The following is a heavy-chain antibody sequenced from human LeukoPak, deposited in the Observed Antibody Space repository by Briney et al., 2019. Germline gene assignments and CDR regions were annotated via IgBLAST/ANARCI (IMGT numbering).Heavy chain of an antibody. D-gene: IGHD6-19*01. J-gene: IGHJ4*02. Sequence: DSVKVSCQASGYTFTSYAMHWVSQAPGQRREWMGWINAGNGNTKYSQKFQGRVTITRDTSASTAYMELSSLRSEDTAVYYCARVPFGYSSGWYSFDYWGQGTLVTVSS. CDR3: ARVPFGYSSGWYSFDY. V-gene: IGHV1-3*01. CDR2: INAGNGNT. CDR1: GYTFTSYA.